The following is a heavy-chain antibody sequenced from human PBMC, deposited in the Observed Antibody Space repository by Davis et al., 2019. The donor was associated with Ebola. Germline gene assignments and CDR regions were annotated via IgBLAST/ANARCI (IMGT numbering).Heavy chain of an antibody. D-gene: IGHD6-19*01. CDR2: ISAYNGNT. Sequence: ASVKVSCKASGGTFSSYAISWVRQAPGQGLEWMGWISAYNGNTNYAQKLQGRVTMTTDTSTSTAYMELRSLRSDDTAVYYCAIAVAVGWFDPWGQGTLVTVSS. CDR1: GGTFSSYA. CDR3: AIAVAVGWFDP. V-gene: IGHV1-18*01. J-gene: IGHJ5*02.